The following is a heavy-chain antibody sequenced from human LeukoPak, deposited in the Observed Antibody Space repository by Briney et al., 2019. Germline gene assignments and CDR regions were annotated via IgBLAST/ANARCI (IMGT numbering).Heavy chain of an antibody. CDR3: AKDLRQYYYESSGYYLDY. CDR2: VRYDGSSK. CDR1: GFTFGSYG. J-gene: IGHJ4*02. V-gene: IGHV3-30*02. Sequence: PGGSLRLSCAASGFTFGSYGMHWVRQAPGKGLEWVAFVRYDGSSKYSADSVKGRFTISRDNSKNTLYLQMNSLRAEDTAVYYCAKDLRQYYYESSGYYLDYWGQGTLVTVSS. D-gene: IGHD3-22*01.